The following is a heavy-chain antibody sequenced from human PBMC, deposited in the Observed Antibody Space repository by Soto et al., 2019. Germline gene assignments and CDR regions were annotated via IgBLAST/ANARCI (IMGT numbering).Heavy chain of an antibody. CDR2: ISWHSGSI. Sequence: EVQLVESGGGLVQPGRSLRLSCAASGFTFDDYAMHWVRQAPGKGLEWVSGISWHSGSIGYADSVKGRFTISRDNANNSLYLQMNSLRAEDTAVYYCAKGRDTAMVTIFDYWGQGTLVTVSS. J-gene: IGHJ4*02. CDR1: GFTFDDYA. D-gene: IGHD5-18*01. CDR3: AKGRDTAMVTIFDY. V-gene: IGHV3-9*01.